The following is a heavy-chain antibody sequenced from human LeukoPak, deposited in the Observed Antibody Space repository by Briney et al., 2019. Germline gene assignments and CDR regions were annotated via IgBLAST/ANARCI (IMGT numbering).Heavy chain of an antibody. J-gene: IGHJ4*01. V-gene: IGHV5-51*01. Sequence: GESPKISCQGSGYIFTSDWIAWVRQMPGKGLEWMGIIYPGDSDTRYSPSFQGHVTISADKSISTAYLQWTSLKASDTAMYYCARQGLPGTYTYWGQGTLVSVSS. CDR1: GYIFTSDW. D-gene: IGHD1-14*01. CDR3: ARQGLPGTYTY. CDR2: IYPGDSDT.